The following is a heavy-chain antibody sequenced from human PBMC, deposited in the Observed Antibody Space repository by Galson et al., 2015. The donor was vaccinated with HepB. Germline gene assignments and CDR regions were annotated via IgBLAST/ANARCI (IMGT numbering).Heavy chain of an antibody. V-gene: IGHV3-23*01. D-gene: IGHD2-15*01. Sequence: SCAASGFTFTRYAMTWVRQAPGKGLEWVASITSSGGKTYYTDSVKGRFTISRDNSKNTLFLQLNSLRAEDTAVYYCAKDGIMVANNPYHFHYWGQGTLVTVSS. CDR3: AKDGIMVANNPYHFHY. J-gene: IGHJ4*02. CDR1: GFTFTRYA. CDR2: ITSSGGKT.